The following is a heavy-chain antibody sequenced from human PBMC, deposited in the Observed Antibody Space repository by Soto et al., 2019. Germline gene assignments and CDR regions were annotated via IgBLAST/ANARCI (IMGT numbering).Heavy chain of an antibody. J-gene: IGHJ6*02. Sequence: QVQLVQSGAEVKKPGSSVKVSCKASGGTFSSYAISWVRQAPGQGLEWMGGIIPIFGTANYAQKFQGRVTMTADEATSTAYMELSSLRSEDTAVYYCARYSPYLAVAGSYYYYGMDVWGQGTTVTVSS. CDR1: GGTFSSYA. D-gene: IGHD6-19*01. CDR3: ARYSPYLAVAGSYYYYGMDV. V-gene: IGHV1-69*01. CDR2: IIPIFGTA.